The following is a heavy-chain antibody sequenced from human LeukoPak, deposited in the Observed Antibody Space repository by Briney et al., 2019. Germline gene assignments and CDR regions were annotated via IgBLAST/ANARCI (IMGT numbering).Heavy chain of an antibody. V-gene: IGHV3-48*03. D-gene: IGHD2-21*01. Sequence: GGSLRLSCAASRFTFSSYEMNWVRQAPGKGLEWVSYISSSGSSIYYAASVKGRFTISRDNAKNSLYLQLNSLRVEDTAVYYCARERAYCGGDCSDYWGQGTLVTVSS. CDR1: RFTFSSYE. CDR2: ISSSGSSI. J-gene: IGHJ4*02. CDR3: ARERAYCGGDCSDY.